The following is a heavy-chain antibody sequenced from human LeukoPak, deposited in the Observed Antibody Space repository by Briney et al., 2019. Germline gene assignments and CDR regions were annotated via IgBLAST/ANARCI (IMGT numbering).Heavy chain of an antibody. Sequence: GGSLRLSCAASGFTFSSYEMNWVRQAPGKELEWVSYISSSGSTIYYADSVKGRFTISRDNAKNSLYLQMNSLRAEDTAVYYCARATRYYYYYMDVWGKGTTVTISS. J-gene: IGHJ6*03. CDR1: GFTFSSYE. D-gene: IGHD5-24*01. CDR2: ISSSGSTI. CDR3: ARATRYYYYYMDV. V-gene: IGHV3-48*03.